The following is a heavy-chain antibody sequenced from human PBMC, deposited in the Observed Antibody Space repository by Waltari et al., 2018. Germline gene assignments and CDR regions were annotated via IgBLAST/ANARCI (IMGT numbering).Heavy chain of an antibody. CDR1: GFTFDDYA. CDR3: AKGRSGWYDYFDY. J-gene: IGHJ4*02. Sequence: EVQLVESGGGLVQPGRSLRLSCAASGFTFDDYAMHWVRQAPGKGLEWGSGISWKGGSIGYADSVKGRFTISSDNAKNSLYLQMNSLRAEDTALYYCAKGRSGWYDYFDYWGQGTLVTVSS. CDR2: ISWKGGSI. V-gene: IGHV3-9*01. D-gene: IGHD6-13*01.